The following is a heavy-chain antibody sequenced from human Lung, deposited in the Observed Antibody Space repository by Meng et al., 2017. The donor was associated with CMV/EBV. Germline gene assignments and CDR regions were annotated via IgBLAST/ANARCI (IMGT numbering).Heavy chain of an antibody. CDR1: GFTFSTYA. CDR2: INSGSRGTI. Sequence: SCATSGFTFSTYAMNWVRQAPGKGLEWVSTINSGSRGTIFYANSVRGRFTISRDDSRNTLYLQMISLRAEDTAIYYCAKRLPYYGMDVWG. D-gene: IGHD2-15*01. CDR3: AKRLPYYGMDV. J-gene: IGHJ6*01. V-gene: IGHV3-23*01.